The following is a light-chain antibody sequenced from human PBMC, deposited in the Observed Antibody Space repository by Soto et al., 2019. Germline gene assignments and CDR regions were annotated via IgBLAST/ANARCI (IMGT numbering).Light chain of an antibody. Sequence: QPALTQPASVSGSPGQSITISCTGTSSDVGAYNFVSWYQQHPGKAPKLMISEVSNRPSGVSNRFSGSRSGNTASLTISGLQAEDEADYYCSSYTSSSTLYVFGTGTKLTVL. J-gene: IGLJ1*01. V-gene: IGLV2-14*01. CDR2: EVS. CDR3: SSYTSSSTLYV. CDR1: SSDVGAYNF.